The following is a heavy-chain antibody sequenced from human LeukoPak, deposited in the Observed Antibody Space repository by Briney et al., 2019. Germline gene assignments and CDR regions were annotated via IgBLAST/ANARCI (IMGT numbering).Heavy chain of an antibody. Sequence: SETLSPTCSVSGDSISSTNSYWGWIRQPPGKGLEGMANIYHGGRTFYNPSLTSRVTISVDTSKNQSSQNLRSLTATHTAVYSCARLAMGGLAEVSTNYFDHWGQGALVIVSS. J-gene: IGHJ4*02. D-gene: IGHD3-3*02. CDR2: IYHGGRT. CDR3: ARLAMGGLAEVSTNYFDH. CDR1: GDSISSTNSY. V-gene: IGHV4-39*01.